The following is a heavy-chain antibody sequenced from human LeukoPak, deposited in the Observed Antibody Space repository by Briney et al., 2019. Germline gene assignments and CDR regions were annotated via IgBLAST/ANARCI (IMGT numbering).Heavy chain of an antibody. CDR3: ASHIAARPLDY. CDR1: GGSISSLY. Sequence: SETLSLTCTVSGGSISSLYWSWIRQPPGKGLEWMGYIYYSGSTNYNPSLKSRVTISVDTSKNQFSLKLSSVTAADTAVYYCASHIAARPLDYWGQGTLVTVSS. V-gene: IGHV4-59*11. D-gene: IGHD6-6*01. J-gene: IGHJ4*02. CDR2: IYYSGST.